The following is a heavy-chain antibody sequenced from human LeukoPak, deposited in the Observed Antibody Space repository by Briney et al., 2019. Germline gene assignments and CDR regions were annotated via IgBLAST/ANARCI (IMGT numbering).Heavy chain of an antibody. D-gene: IGHD1-1*01. CDR3: ARVNDGWAFDY. Sequence: PSETLSLTCTVSGGSVSSGSYYWSWIRQPPGKGLEWIGYIYHSGSTYYNPSLKSRVTISVDRSKNQFSLKLSSVTAADTAVYYCARVNDGWAFDYWGQGTLVTVSS. J-gene: IGHJ4*02. CDR1: GGSVSSGSYY. V-gene: IGHV4-30-2*01. CDR2: IYHSGST.